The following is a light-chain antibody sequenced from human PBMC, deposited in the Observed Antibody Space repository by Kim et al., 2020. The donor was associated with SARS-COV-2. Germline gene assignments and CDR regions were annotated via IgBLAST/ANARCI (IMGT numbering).Light chain of an antibody. CDR1: QSVSRSY. CDR3: QQYGNSLT. V-gene: IGKV3-20*01. Sequence: LSPGEKVTLACRASQSVSRSYLAWYQQKPGQAPRLLIYGTSSRATGIPDRFSGSGSVTDFTLTISRLEPEDFAVYYCQQYGNSLTFGGVTKVDIK. J-gene: IGKJ4*01. CDR2: GTS.